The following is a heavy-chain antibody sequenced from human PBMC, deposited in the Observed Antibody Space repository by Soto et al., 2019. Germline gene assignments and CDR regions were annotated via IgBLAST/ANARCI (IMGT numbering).Heavy chain of an antibody. CDR1: GFPFSSYG. CDR3: AGGQYYFDY. V-gene: IGHV3-30*03. Sequence: QVQLVESGGGVVQPGRSLRLSCAASGFPFSSYGMHWVRQAPGKGLDWVALISYDGSNKYYADSVKGRFTISRDISKHTLYLHMSTRRGEDTAVYYCAGGQYYFDYCGQGTLVSVSS. CDR2: ISYDGSNK. J-gene: IGHJ4*02. D-gene: IGHD2-15*01.